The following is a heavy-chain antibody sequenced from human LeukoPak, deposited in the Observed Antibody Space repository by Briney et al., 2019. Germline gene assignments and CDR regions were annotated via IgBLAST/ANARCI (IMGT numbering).Heavy chain of an antibody. CDR3: ARVKRYCRGGSCYSGRFDP. V-gene: IGHV3-7*01. D-gene: IGHD2-15*01. CDR1: VFTFKNYW. CDR2: IKQEGSEK. J-gene: IGHJ5*02. Sequence: GGSLRLSCAASVFTFKNYWMSWVRQAPGKGLEGVATIKQEGSEKYCVDSVRGRFTISRDNAKKSMSLKMNSLRAEDTAVYYCARVKRYCRGGSCYSGRFDPWGQGTLVTVSS.